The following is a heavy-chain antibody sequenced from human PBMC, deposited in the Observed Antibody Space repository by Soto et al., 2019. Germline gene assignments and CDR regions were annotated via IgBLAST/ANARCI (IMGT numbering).Heavy chain of an antibody. Sequence: EVQLLESGGGLVQPGGSLRLSCAASGFTFSNYAMSWVRQAPGKGLEWVSAISGSGGSTHYADSVKGRFTISRDNSKNKLYLQMNSLRAEDTAVYYCAKDDGGRFSSGRGYFDYWGQGTLVTVSS. CDR2: ISGSGGST. V-gene: IGHV3-23*01. J-gene: IGHJ4*02. CDR3: AKDDGGRFSSGRGYFDY. CDR1: GFTFSNYA. D-gene: IGHD6-19*01.